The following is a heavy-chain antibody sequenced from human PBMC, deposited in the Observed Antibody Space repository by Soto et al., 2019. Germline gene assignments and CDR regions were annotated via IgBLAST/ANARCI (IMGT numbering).Heavy chain of an antibody. Sequence: EVQLVESGGGLVQPGGSLRLSCAASGFTVSTNYMSWVRQAPGKGLEWVSTIYSGGSTYYVDSVKDRFTISRDNTKNTLYLQMNSLRVADTAVYFCARDACEGFLGTGWFDPWGQGTLVTVSS. J-gene: IGHJ5*02. CDR2: IYSGGST. V-gene: IGHV3-66*01. D-gene: IGHD3-3*01. CDR3: ARDACEGFLGTGWFDP. CDR1: GFTVSTNY.